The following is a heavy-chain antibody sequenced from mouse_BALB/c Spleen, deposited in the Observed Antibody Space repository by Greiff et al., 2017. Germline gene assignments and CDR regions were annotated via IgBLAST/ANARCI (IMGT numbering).Heavy chain of an antibody. Sequence: VQLQESGPGLVAPSQSLSITCTVSGFSLTSYGVHWVRQPPGKGLEWLGVIWAGGSTNYNSALMSRLSISKDNSKSQVFLKMNSLQTDDTAMYYCAVGSSYGFAYWGQGTLVTVSA. CDR1: GFSLTSYG. J-gene: IGHJ3*01. CDR2: IWAGGST. V-gene: IGHV2-9*02. D-gene: IGHD1-1*01. CDR3: AVGSSYGFAY.